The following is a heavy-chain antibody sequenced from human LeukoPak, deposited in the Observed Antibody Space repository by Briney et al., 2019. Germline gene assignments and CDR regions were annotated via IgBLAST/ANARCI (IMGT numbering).Heavy chain of an antibody. D-gene: IGHD5-12*01. J-gene: IGHJ4*02. CDR1: GFTFDDYA. CDR3: AKDIERWLQFYFDY. Sequence: SRSLRLSCAASGFTFDDYAMHWVRQAPGKGLEWVSGISWNSGSIGYADSVKGRFTISRDNAKNSLYLQMNSLRAEDTALYYCAKDIERWLQFYFDYWGQGTLVTVSS. V-gene: IGHV3-9*01. CDR2: ISWNSGSI.